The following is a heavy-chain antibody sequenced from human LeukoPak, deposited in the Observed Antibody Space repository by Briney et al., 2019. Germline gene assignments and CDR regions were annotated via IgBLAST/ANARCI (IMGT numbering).Heavy chain of an antibody. CDR3: ARDPHYFGSGSYYYDY. Sequence: GGSLRLSCAASGFTFSSCGVHWVRQAPGKGLEWVAIIWYDGSNKYYADSVKGRFTISRDNSKNTLYLQMNSLRAEDTAVYYCARDPHYFGSGSYYYDYWGQGTLVTVSS. CDR1: GFTFSSCG. V-gene: IGHV3-33*01. J-gene: IGHJ4*02. D-gene: IGHD3-10*01. CDR2: IWYDGSNK.